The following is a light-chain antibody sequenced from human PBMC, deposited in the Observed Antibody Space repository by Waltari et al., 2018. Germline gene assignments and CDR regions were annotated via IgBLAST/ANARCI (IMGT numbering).Light chain of an antibody. V-gene: IGKV2D-29*02. J-gene: IGKJ3*01. CDR3: MQGIQLPFT. CDR1: QSLLQSGRKTY. CDR2: EVS. Sequence: DIVMTQTPLSLPVTPGKPDTISCRSIQSLLQSGRKTYLYWYLQKPGQSPQLLIHEVSNRASGVPDRFSGSGSGTDFTLKISRVEAEDVGVYYCMQGIQLPFTFGPGTKLDIK.